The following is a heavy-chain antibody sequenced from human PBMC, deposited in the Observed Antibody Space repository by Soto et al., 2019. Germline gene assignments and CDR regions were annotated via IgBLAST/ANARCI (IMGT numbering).Heavy chain of an antibody. J-gene: IGHJ6*03. D-gene: IGHD6-19*01. CDR1: GYTFTSYG. Sequence: ASVKVSCKASGYTFTSYGISWVRQAPGQGLEWMGWISAYNGNTNYAQKLQGRVTMTTDTSTSTAYMERRSLISDDTAVYYCARDIIAVAGTYYYYYMDVWGKGTTVTVSS. CDR3: ARDIIAVAGTYYYYYMDV. CDR2: ISAYNGNT. V-gene: IGHV1-18*01.